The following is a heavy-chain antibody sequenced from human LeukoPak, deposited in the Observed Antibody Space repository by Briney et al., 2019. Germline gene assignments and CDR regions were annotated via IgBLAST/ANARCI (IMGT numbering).Heavy chain of an antibody. CDR3: ARGRYCSADICHSFFFDN. J-gene: IGHJ4*02. Sequence: QPGGSLRLSCAASGFTFSSYGMTWVRQAPGKGLEWVAMISHDGRNTYYADSVKGRVTISRDNSKNTLYLQINSLRVEDTAVFYCARGRYCSADICHSFFFDNWGQGTLITVSS. V-gene: IGHV3-30*03. CDR1: GFTFSSYG. D-gene: IGHD2-15*01. CDR2: ISHDGRNT.